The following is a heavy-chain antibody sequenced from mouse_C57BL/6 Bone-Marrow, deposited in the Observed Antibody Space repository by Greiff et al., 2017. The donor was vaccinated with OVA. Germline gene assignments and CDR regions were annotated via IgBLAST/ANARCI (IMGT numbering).Heavy chain of an antibody. Sequence: VQLQQPGAELVKPGASVKLSCKASGYTFTSYWMHWVKQRPGQGLEWIGMIHPNSGSTNYNEKFKSKATLTVDKSSSTAYMQLSSLTSEDSAVYYCAREDDWAYYAMDYWGQGTSVTVSS. CDR2: IHPNSGST. CDR1: GYTFTSYW. V-gene: IGHV1-64*01. J-gene: IGHJ4*01. D-gene: IGHD2-4*01. CDR3: AREDDWAYYAMDY.